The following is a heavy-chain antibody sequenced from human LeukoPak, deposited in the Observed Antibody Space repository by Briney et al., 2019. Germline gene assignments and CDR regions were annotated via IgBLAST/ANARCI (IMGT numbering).Heavy chain of an antibody. CDR2: INPNSAGT. Sequence: GASVKVSCKASGYTFTGYYMHWVRQAPGQGLEWMGWINPNSAGTNYAQNFQGRVTVTRDTSISTAYMELSRLRSDDTAVYYCARGGLTTPRISWFYFDYWGQGTLVTVPS. CDR3: ARGGLTTPRISWFYFDY. J-gene: IGHJ4*02. V-gene: IGHV1-2*02. CDR1: GYTFTGYY. D-gene: IGHD4/OR15-4a*01.